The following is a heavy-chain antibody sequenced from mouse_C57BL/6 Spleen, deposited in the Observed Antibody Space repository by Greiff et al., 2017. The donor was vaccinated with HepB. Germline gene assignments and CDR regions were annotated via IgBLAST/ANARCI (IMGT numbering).Heavy chain of an antibody. D-gene: IGHD1-1*01. CDR1: GYTFTDYE. J-gene: IGHJ1*03. CDR3: TSYYYGSSYRYFDV. CDR2: IDPETGGT. Sequence: VQLQQSGAELVRPGASVTLSCKASGYTFTDYEMHWVKQTPVHGLEWIGAIDPETGGTAYNQKFKGKAILTADKSSSTAYMELRSLTSEDSAVYYRTSYYYGSSYRYFDVWGTGTTVTVSS. V-gene: IGHV1-15*01.